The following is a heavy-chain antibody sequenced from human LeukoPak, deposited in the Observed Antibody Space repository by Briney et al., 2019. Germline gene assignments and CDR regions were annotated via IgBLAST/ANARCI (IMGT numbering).Heavy chain of an antibody. Sequence: SETLSLTCTVSGGYISSYYWSWIRQPPGKGLEWIGYIFNSGSTHYNPSLKSRVTISVDTSKNQFSLKLSSVTAAVTAVYFCALGDCSSTSCYVFDYWGQGTLVTVSS. CDR1: GGYISSYY. D-gene: IGHD2-2*01. J-gene: IGHJ4*02. CDR2: IFNSGST. CDR3: ALGDCSSTSCYVFDY. V-gene: IGHV4-59*01.